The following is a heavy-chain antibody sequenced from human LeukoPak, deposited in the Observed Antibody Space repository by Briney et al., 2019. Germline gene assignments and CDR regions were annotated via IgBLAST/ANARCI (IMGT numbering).Heavy chain of an antibody. CDR3: ARVYPITIFGVAYNWFDP. CDR1: GGSFSGYY. V-gene: IGHV4-34*01. J-gene: IGHJ5*02. Sequence: KASETLSLTCAVYGGSFSGYYWSWIRQPPGKGLEWIGEINHSGSTNYNPSLKSRVTISVDTSKNQFSLKLSSVTAADTAVYYCARVYPITIFGVAYNWFDPWGQGTLVTVSS. D-gene: IGHD3-3*01. CDR2: INHSGST.